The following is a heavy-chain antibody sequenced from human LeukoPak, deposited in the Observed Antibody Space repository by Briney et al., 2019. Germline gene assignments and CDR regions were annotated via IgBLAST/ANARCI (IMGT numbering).Heavy chain of an antibody. CDR3: ARDSGGERIQLWYFGY. Sequence: ASVKVSCKASGGTFSSYAISWVRQAPGQGLEWMGRIIPIFGTANYAQKFQGRVTITTDESTSTAYMELSSLRSEDTAVYYCARDSGGERIQLWYFGYWGQGTLVTVSS. D-gene: IGHD5-18*01. V-gene: IGHV1-69*05. CDR2: IIPIFGTA. CDR1: GGTFSSYA. J-gene: IGHJ4*02.